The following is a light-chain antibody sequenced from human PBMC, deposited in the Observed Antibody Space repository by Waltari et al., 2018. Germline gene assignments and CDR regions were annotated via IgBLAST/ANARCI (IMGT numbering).Light chain of an antibody. Sequence: QSALTQPASVSGSPGQSITISCTGTSSDVGAYNYVSWYQQHPGKAPILMIFDVSIRPSGVSNRFSGSKSGNTASLTISGLQAEDEAEYYCSSYISSSTLELFGGGTSLTVL. CDR2: DVS. CDR1: SSDVGAYNY. CDR3: SSYISSSTLEL. J-gene: IGLJ2*01. V-gene: IGLV2-14*03.